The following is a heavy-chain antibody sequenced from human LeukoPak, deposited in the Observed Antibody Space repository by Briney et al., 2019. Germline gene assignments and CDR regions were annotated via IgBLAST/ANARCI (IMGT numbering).Heavy chain of an antibody. CDR3: ARPRLSSGWNHDAFDI. CDR2: MNPNSGDT. Sequence: ASVKVSCKASGYTFTNYDINWVRQATGQGLEWMGWMNPNSGDTGYAQKFQGRVTMSRNTSISTAYMELSSLRSEDTAVYYCARPRLSSGWNHDAFDIWGQGTMVTVSS. J-gene: IGHJ3*02. CDR1: GYTFTNYD. D-gene: IGHD6-19*01. V-gene: IGHV1-8*01.